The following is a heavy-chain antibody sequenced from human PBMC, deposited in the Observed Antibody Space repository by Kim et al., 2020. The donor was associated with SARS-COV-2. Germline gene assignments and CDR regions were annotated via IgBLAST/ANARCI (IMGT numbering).Heavy chain of an antibody. CDR3: ARVGSGSYALG. J-gene: IGHJ4*02. Sequence: TNYNPSLKSLVTISVDKSKNQFSLKLSSVTAADTAVYYCARVGSGSYALGWGQGTLVTVSS. CDR2: T. D-gene: IGHD1-26*01. V-gene: IGHV4-4*02.